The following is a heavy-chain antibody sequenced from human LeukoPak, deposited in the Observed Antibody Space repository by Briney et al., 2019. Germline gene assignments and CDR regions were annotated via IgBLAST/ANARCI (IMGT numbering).Heavy chain of an antibody. D-gene: IGHD3-10*01. CDR2: ITSSSSYI. CDR1: GFTFSSYT. Sequence: EGSLRLSCAASGFTFSSYTMNWVRQAPGKGLEWVSSITSSSSYIYYADSVKGRFTISRDNAKNSLCLQMNSLRAEDTAVYYCARAIRYGSGSYYIPFDYWGQGTLVTVSS. J-gene: IGHJ4*02. CDR3: ARAIRYGSGSYYIPFDY. V-gene: IGHV3-21*01.